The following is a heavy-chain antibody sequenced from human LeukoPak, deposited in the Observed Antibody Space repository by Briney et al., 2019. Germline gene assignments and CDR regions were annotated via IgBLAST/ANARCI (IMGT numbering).Heavy chain of an antibody. CDR3: AKDWWELLFKLDY. CDR1: GFTFSSYG. Sequence: PGGSLRLSCVASGFTFSSYGMHWVRQAPGKGLEWVAVISYDGSNKYYADSVKGRFTISRDNSKNTLYLQMNSLRAEDTAVYYCAKDWWELLFKLDYWGQGTLVTVSS. J-gene: IGHJ4*02. CDR2: ISYDGSNK. D-gene: IGHD1-26*01. V-gene: IGHV3-30*18.